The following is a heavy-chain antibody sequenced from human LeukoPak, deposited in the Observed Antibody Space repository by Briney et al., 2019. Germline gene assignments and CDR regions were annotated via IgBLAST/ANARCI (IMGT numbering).Heavy chain of an antibody. CDR1: GFTFSSYN. J-gene: IGHJ4*02. D-gene: IGHD6-19*01. CDR3: ARGRRDPQWLVPTFDY. CDR2: ISSSSTYI. Sequence: PGGSLRLSCAASGFTFSSYNMNWVRQAPGKGLEWVSSISSSSTYIYYADSVKGRFTISRDNAKNSLYLQMNSLRADDTAVYYCARGRRDPQWLVPTFDYWGQGTLVTVSS. V-gene: IGHV3-21*01.